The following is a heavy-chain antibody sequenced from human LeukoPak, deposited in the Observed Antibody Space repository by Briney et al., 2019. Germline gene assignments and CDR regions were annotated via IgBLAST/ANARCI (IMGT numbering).Heavy chain of an antibody. CDR2: IRYDGSNK. J-gene: IGHJ6*03. CDR3: AKAPAPYYDSSGYYYYYYYYMDV. CDR1: GFTFSSYG. D-gene: IGHD3-22*01. V-gene: IGHV3-30*02. Sequence: GGSLRLSCAASGFTFSSYGMHWVRQAPGKGLEWVAFIRYDGSNKYYADSVKGRFTISRDNSKNTLYLQMNSLRAEDTAVYYCAKAPAPYYDSSGYYYYYYYYMDVWGKGTTVTISS.